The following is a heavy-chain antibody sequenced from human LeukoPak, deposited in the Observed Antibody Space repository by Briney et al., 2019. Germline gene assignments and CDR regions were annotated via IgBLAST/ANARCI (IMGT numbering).Heavy chain of an antibody. Sequence: GGYLRLSCTVSGFTFGDHAMSWVRQAPGKGLEWVGFIRSKTYGGTTEYAASVKGRFIISRDDSTSIAYLQMNSLKTEDTAVYYCTRGPIQLWLYHGMDVWGQGTTVTVSS. CDR3: TRGPIQLWLYHGMDV. J-gene: IGHJ6*02. CDR2: IRSKTYGGTT. D-gene: IGHD5-18*01. V-gene: IGHV3-49*04. CDR1: GFTFGDHA.